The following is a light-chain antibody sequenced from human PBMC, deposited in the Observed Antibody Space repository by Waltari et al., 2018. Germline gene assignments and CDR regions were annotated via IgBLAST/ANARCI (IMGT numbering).Light chain of an antibody. J-gene: IGKJ1*01. CDR2: KAS. CDR1: QSVGIW. V-gene: IGKV1-5*03. Sequence: DVQMTPSPSTLSASVGDRSTFTSRTSQSVGIWLAWHQQKPGKAPKVLIYKASTLESGVPSRFSGSGSGTDFTLTINNLQPDDIATYYCHQYKTSVRTFGQGTKVEIK. CDR3: HQYKTSVRT.